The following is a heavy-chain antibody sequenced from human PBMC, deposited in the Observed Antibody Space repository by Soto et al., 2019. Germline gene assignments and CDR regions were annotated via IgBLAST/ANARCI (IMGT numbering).Heavy chain of an antibody. D-gene: IGHD6-13*01. CDR1: GGSISSGGYY. Sequence: PSETLSLICTVSGGSISSGGYYWSWIRQHPGKGLEWIGYIYYSGSTNYNPSLKSRVTISVDTSKNQFSLKLSSVTAADTAVYYCARSIAAAAWLDYWGQGTLVTVSS. CDR3: ARSIAAAAWLDY. V-gene: IGHV4-61*08. J-gene: IGHJ4*02. CDR2: IYYSGST.